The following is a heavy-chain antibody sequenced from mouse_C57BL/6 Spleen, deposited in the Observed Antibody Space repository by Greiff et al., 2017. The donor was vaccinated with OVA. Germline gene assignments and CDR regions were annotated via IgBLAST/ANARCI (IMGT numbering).Heavy chain of an antibody. CDR2: IDPSDSYT. D-gene: IGHD1-1*01. CDR3: AIPPITTVVDWYCDV. CDR1: GYTFTSYW. V-gene: IGHV1-59*01. J-gene: IGHJ1*03. Sequence: QVQLQQPGAELVRPGTSVKLSCKASGYTFTSYWMNWVKQRPGQGLEWIGVIDPSDSYTNYNQKFKGKATLTVDTSSSTAYMQLSSLTSEDSAVYYCAIPPITTVVDWYCDVWGTGTTVTVSS.